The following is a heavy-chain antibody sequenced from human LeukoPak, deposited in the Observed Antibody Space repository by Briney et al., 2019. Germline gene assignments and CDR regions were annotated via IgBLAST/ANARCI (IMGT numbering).Heavy chain of an antibody. Sequence: GGSLRLSCAASGFTFSSYGMHWVRQAPGKGLEWVAVIRYDGSNKYYADSVKGRFTISRDNSKNTLYLQMNSLRAEDTAVYYCARPNTYYDFWSGYEYYFDYWGQGTLVTVSS. D-gene: IGHD3-3*01. CDR1: GFTFSSYG. CDR2: IRYDGSNK. V-gene: IGHV3-33*01. CDR3: ARPNTYYDFWSGYEYYFDY. J-gene: IGHJ4*02.